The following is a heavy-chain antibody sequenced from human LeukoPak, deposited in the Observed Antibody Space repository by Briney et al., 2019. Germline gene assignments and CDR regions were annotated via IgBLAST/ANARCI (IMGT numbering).Heavy chain of an antibody. CDR3: AREDRSTTTVDY. Sequence: GASVKVSCKASGGTFSSYGISWVRQAPGQALEWMGWISAYNGNTNYAQKLQGRVTMTTDTSTSTAYMELRSLRSDDTAVYYCAREDRSTTTVDYWGQGTLVTVSS. CDR2: ISAYNGNT. J-gene: IGHJ4*02. CDR1: GGTFSSYG. V-gene: IGHV1-18*01. D-gene: IGHD1-7*01.